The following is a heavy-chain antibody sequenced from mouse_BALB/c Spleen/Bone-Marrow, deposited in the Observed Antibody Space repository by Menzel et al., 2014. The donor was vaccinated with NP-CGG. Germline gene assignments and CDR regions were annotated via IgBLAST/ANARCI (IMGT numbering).Heavy chain of an antibody. CDR1: GFSLTSYG. CDR3: ARDWLRRAMDY. D-gene: IGHD2-2*01. Sequence: QVQLQQPGPGLVAPSQGLSITCTVSGFSLTSYGVHWVRQPPGKGLEWLGVMWAGGSTNYNSALMSRLSISKDNSKSQVFLKMNSLQTDDTAMYYCARDWLRRAMDYWGQGTSVTVSS. V-gene: IGHV2-9*02. J-gene: IGHJ4*01. CDR2: MWAGGST.